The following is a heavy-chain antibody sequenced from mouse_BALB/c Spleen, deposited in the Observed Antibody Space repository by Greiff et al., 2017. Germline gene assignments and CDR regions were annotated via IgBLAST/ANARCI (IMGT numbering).Heavy chain of an antibody. CDR1: GYSFTGYN. Sequence: EVQLQQSGPELGKPGASVKISCKASGYSFTGYNMYWVKQSHRKSLEWIGYIDPYNGGTSYNQKSKGKATLTVDKSSSTAYMHLNSLTSEDSAIYYCARSRTYYAMDYWGQGTSVTVSS. CDR2: IDPYNGGT. V-gene: IGHV1S135*01. J-gene: IGHJ4*01. CDR3: ARSRTYYAMDY.